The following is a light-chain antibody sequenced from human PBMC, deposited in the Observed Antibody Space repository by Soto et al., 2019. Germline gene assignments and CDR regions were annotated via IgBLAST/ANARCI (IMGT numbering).Light chain of an antibody. J-gene: IGKJ4*01. CDR2: GAS. V-gene: IGKV3-20*01. Sequence: EIVMTQSPATLSVSPGGRATLSCRASQSVSSSYLAWYQQKPGQAPRLLIYGASSRATGIPDRFSGSGSGTDFTLTISGLEPEDFAMYFCQHYGGSLLTFGGGTKVDI. CDR1: QSVSSSY. CDR3: QHYGGSLLT.